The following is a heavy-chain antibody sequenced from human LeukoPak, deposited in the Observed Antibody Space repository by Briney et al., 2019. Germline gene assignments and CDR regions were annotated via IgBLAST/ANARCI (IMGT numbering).Heavy chain of an antibody. V-gene: IGHV3-21*01. CDR3: ARDWEGYCSSTSCYYYGPWFDP. CDR2: ISSSSSYI. J-gene: IGHJ5*02. Sequence: PGGSLRLSCAASGFTFSSYSMNWVRQAPGKGLEWVSSISSSSSYIYYADSVKGRFTISRDNAKNSLYLQMNSLRAEDTAVYYCARDWEGYCSSTSCYYYGPWFDPWGQGTQVTVSS. CDR1: GFTFSSYS. D-gene: IGHD2-2*01.